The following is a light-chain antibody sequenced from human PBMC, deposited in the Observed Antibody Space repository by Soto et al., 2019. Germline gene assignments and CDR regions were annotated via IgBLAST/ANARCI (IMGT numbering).Light chain of an antibody. J-gene: IGKJ5*01. CDR2: ATS. CDR1: QTVSSY. CDR3: QQSFTTPS. Sequence: DIQMTQSPSSLSASVGDRVNITCRASQTVSSYLNGYQQKPGTVPKLLIYATSNLQSGVPSRFSGRGFGTDFTLTISSLQPEDFATYYCQQSFTTPSFGQGTRLEIK. V-gene: IGKV1-39*01.